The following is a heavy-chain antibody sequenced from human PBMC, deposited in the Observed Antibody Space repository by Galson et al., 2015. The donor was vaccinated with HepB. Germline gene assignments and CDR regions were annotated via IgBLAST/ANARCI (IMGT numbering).Heavy chain of an antibody. CDR2: INPNGGST. Sequence: SVKVSCKAFEYTFTSYYMHWVRQAPGQGLEWMGIINPNGGSTSYAQKFQDRVTMTRDTSTSTFYMELSSLRSEDTAVYYCARVSDNFGSVNFEYWGQGTLVTVSS. CDR3: ARVSDNFGSVNFEY. CDR1: EYTFTSYY. D-gene: IGHD3-10*01. V-gene: IGHV1-46*03. J-gene: IGHJ4*02.